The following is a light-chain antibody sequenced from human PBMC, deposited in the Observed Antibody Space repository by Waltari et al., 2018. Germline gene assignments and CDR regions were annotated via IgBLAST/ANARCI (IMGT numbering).Light chain of an antibody. Sequence: QLVLTQSPSASASLGASVKLTCTLSSGHSSYVIAWHQQQPEKGPRYLMKLNSDGSHSNGDGIPDRFSGSSSGAERYLTISSLQSEDEADYYCQTWGTGIVVFGGGTKLTVL. CDR2: LNSDGSH. V-gene: IGLV4-69*01. CDR1: SGHSSYV. CDR3: QTWGTGIVV. J-gene: IGLJ2*01.